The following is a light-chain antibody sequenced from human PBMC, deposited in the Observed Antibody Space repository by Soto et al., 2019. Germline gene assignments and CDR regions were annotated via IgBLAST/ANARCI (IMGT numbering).Light chain of an antibody. Sequence: QSALAQPASVSGSPGQSITISCTGTSSDVGGYNYVSWYQQHPGKAPNLLIYEVSDRPSGVSNRFSGSKSGNTASLTISGLQAEDEADYYCCSYTSSSTYVFGTGTKVTVL. CDR2: EVS. CDR3: CSYTSSSTYV. CDR1: SSDVGGYNY. J-gene: IGLJ1*01. V-gene: IGLV2-14*01.